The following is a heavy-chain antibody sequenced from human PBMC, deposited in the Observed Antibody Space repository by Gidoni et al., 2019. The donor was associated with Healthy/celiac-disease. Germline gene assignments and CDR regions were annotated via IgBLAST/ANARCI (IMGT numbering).Heavy chain of an antibody. V-gene: IGHV2-26*01. CDR3: ARIRLRFLEHPPGGVRNWFDP. D-gene: IGHD3-3*01. J-gene: IGHJ5*02. Sequence: LAHIFSNDEKSYSTSLKSRLTISKDTSKSQVVLTMTNMDPVDTATYYCARIRLRFLEHPPGGVRNWFDPWGQGTLVTVSS. CDR2: IFSNDEK.